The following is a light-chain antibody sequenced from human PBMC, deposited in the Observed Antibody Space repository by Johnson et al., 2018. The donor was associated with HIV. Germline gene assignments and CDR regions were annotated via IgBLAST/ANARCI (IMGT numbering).Light chain of an antibody. CDR1: SSNIGNNY. CDR2: DNN. J-gene: IGLJ1*01. CDR3: GTWDSSLSAGV. V-gene: IGLV1-51*01. Sequence: QSVLSQPHSVSAAPGQKVTISCSGSSSNIGNNYVSWYQQLPGTAPKLLIYDNNKRPSGIPDRFSGSKSGTSATLGITGLQTGDEADYYCGTWDSSLSAGVLGTGTKVTVL.